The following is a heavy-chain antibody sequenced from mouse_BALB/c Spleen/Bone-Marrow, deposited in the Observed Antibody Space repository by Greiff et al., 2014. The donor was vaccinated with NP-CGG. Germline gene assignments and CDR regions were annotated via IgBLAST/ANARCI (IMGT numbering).Heavy chain of an antibody. CDR2: SNPGSGGT. J-gene: IGHJ3*01. V-gene: IGHV1-54*01. CDR3: ARETARGFDY. Sequence: VQLVESGAELVRPGTSVKVSCKASGYAFTNYLIEWIKQRPGQGLEWIGVSNPGSGGTNYNEKFKGKATLTADKSSSTAYMQRSSLKSDAVAFCYCARETARGFDYWGQGTLVTVSA. CDR1: GYAFTNYL. D-gene: IGHD3-2*01.